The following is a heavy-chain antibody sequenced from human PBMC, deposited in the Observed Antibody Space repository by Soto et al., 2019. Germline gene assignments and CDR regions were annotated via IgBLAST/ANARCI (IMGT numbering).Heavy chain of an antibody. V-gene: IGHV1-2*04. CDR3: ARGEWSNPVGAFDI. J-gene: IGHJ3*02. CDR2: INPNSGGT. Sequence: ASVKVSCKASGYTFTGYYMHWVRQAPGQGLEWMGWINPNSGGTNYAQKFQGWVTMTRDTSISTAYMELSRLRSDDTAVYYCARGEWSNPVGAFDIWGQGTMVTVSS. CDR1: GYTFTGYY. D-gene: IGHD3-3*01.